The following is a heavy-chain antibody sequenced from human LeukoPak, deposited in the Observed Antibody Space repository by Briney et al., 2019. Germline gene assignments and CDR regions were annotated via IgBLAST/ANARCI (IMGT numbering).Heavy chain of an antibody. CDR3: AKDHDFWSGYSPPDY. J-gene: IGHJ4*02. D-gene: IGHD3-3*01. V-gene: IGHV3-23*01. CDR2: ISGSGGST. CDR1: GFTFSSYA. Sequence: GGSLRLSCAASGFTFSSYAMSWVRQAPGKGLEWVSAISGSGGSTYYADSVKGRFTISRDNSKSTLYLQMNSLRAEDTAVHYCAKDHDFWSGYSPPDYWGQGTLVTVSS.